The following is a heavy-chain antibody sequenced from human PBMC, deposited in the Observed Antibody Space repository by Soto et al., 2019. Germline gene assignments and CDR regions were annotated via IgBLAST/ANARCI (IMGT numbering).Heavy chain of an antibody. CDR1: GFTFSSYG. J-gene: IGHJ6*02. CDR3: AKGARPAYHYGMDV. CDR2: ISYDGSNK. V-gene: IGHV3-30*18. Sequence: QVQLVESGGGVVQPGRSLRLSCAASGFTFSSYGMHWVRQAPGKGLEWVAVISYDGSNKYYADSVKGRFTISRDNSKNTRYLQMNSLGAEDTAVYYCAKGARPAYHYGMDVWGQGTTVTVSS.